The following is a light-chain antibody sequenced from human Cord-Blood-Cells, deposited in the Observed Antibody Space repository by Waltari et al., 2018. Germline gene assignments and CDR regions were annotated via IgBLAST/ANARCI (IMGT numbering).Light chain of an antibody. Sequence: DIVMTQSPDSLAVSLGARATINCKSSQSVLYSSNNKNYLAWYQQKPGQPPKLLIYWASTRESGVPDRFSGSGSGTDFTLTISSLKAEDVAVYYCQQYYSTPLTFGGGTKVEIK. J-gene: IGKJ4*01. CDR2: WAS. CDR1: QSVLYSSNNKNY. V-gene: IGKV4-1*01. CDR3: QQYYSTPLT.